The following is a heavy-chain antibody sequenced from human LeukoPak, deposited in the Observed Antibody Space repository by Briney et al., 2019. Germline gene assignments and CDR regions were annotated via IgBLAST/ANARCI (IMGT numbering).Heavy chain of an antibody. V-gene: IGHV4-59*01. J-gene: IGHJ4*02. Sequence: SETLSLTCTVSGGSISSYYWSWVRQPPGKGLEWIGYVSYSGSTDYNPSLNSRVIISIDTSNNQFSLRLSSVTAADTAVYYCARENDRYGRIDYWGQGTQVTVSS. CDR3: ARENDRYGRIDY. D-gene: IGHD5-18*01. CDR1: GGSISSYY. CDR2: VSYSGST.